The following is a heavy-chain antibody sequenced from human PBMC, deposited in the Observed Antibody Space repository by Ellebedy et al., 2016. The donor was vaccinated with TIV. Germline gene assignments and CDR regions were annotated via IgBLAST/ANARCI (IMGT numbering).Heavy chain of an antibody. V-gene: IGHV1-24*01. D-gene: IGHD6-13*01. CDR3: ATEGSSSWYDYYYGMDV. Sequence: AASVKVSCKVSGYTLTELSMHWVRQAPGKGLEWMGGFDPEDGETIYAQKFQGRVTMTEDTSTDTAYMELSSLRSEDTAVYYCATEGSSSWYDYYYGMDVWGQGTTVTVSS. J-gene: IGHJ6*02. CDR1: GYTLTELS. CDR2: FDPEDGET.